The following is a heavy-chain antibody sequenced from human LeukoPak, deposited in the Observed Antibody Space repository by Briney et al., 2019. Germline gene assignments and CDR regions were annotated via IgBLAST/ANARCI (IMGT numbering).Heavy chain of an antibody. J-gene: IGHJ3*02. CDR3: ATPTIFGVVIYAFDI. CDR2: FDPEDGET. V-gene: IGHV1-24*01. CDR1: GYTLTELP. Sequence: TVSCKVSGYTLTELPMHWVRQAPGKGLEGMGGFDPEDGETIYAQKFQGRVTMTEDTSTDTAYMELSSLRYEDTAVYYCATPTIFGVVIYAFDIWGQGTKVTVSS. D-gene: IGHD3-3*01.